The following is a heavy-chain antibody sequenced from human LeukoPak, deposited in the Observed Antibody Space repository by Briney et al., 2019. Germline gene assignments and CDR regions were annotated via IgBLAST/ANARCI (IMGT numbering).Heavy chain of an antibody. CDR2: MNPNSGNT. D-gene: IGHD3-10*01. CDR3: ARGGRGRLLWFGEPPTNWFDP. J-gene: IGHJ5*02. Sequence: ASVKVSCKASGYTFTSYDINWVRQATGQGLEWMGWMNPNSGNTGYAQKFQGRVTMTRNTSISTAYMELSSLRSEDTAVYYCARGGRGRLLWFGEPPTNWFDPWGQGTLVTVSS. CDR1: GYTFTSYD. V-gene: IGHV1-8*01.